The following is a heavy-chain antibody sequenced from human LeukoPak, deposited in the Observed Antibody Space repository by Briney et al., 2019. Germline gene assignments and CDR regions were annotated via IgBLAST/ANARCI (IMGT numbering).Heavy chain of an antibody. D-gene: IGHD6-13*01. CDR1: GFTVSSNY. CDR3: ARAPSSSWAFFDY. CDR2: IYSGGST. V-gene: IGHV3-53*01. J-gene: IGHJ4*02. Sequence: GGSLRLSCAASGFTVSSNYMSWVRQAPGKGLEWVSVIYSGGSTYYADSVKGRFTISRDNSKNTLYLQMNSLRAEDTAVYYCARAPSSSWAFFDYWGQGTLVTVSS.